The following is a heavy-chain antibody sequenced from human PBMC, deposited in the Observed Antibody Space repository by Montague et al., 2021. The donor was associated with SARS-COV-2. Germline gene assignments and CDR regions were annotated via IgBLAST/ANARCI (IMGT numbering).Heavy chain of an antibody. CDR2: FDHSRDT. CDR1: GGSISGHY. V-gene: IGHV4-59*11. Sequence: SETLSLTCSVSGGSISGHYWSWIRQPPGKGLEWIGNFDHSRDTKYNPSLKSRATISVDTSKNHFALRLSSVTAADTAVYYCARAQNTCFIANCVNYFEVWGLGALVTVSS. D-gene: IGHD1-1*01. J-gene: IGHJ4*02. CDR3: ARAQNTCFIANCVNYFEV.